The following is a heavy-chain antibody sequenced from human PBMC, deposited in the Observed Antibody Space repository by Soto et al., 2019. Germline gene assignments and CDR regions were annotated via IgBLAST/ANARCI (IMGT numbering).Heavy chain of an antibody. D-gene: IGHD2-2*03. CDR2: ISGTSETI. V-gene: IGHV3-48*02. J-gene: IGHJ4*02. Sequence: GGSLRLSCAASGFNFHTYTMTWVRQAPGKGLEWVSYISGTSETIFYADSVKGRFTISRDNAKNSLYLQLNSLRDEETAVYYCATGYCRSDNCHFTHWGQGTLVTVSS. CDR1: GFNFHTYT. CDR3: ATGYCRSDNCHFTH.